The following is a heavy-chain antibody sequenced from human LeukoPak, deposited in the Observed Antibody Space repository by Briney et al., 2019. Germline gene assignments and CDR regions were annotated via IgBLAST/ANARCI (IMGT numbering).Heavy chain of an antibody. D-gene: IGHD1-20*01. V-gene: IGHV3-73*01. J-gene: IGHJ4*02. Sequence: SGGSLRLSCATSGFIFSGSDIHRVGHASGRGLKWVGRIRTKLRNYATAYAASVKGRFTISRDDSGDTAYLQMNSLKTEDTAVYYCTTYISGHYWGQGTLVTVSS. CDR2: IRTKLRNYAT. CDR1: GFIFSGSD. CDR3: TTYISGHY.